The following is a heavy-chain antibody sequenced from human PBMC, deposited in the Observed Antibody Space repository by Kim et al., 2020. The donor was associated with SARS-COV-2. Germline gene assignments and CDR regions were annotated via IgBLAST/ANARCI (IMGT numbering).Heavy chain of an antibody. V-gene: IGHV3-15*01. CDR1: GFTFSNAW. Sequence: GGSLRLSCAASGFTFSNAWMSWVRQAPGKGLEWVGRIKSKTDGGTTDYAAPVKGRFTISRDDSKNTLYLQMNSLKTEDTAVYYCTTAYSSSWYTQDFDYWGQGTLVTVSS. CDR2: IKSKTDGGTT. J-gene: IGHJ4*02. CDR3: TTAYSSSWYTQDFDY. D-gene: IGHD6-13*01.